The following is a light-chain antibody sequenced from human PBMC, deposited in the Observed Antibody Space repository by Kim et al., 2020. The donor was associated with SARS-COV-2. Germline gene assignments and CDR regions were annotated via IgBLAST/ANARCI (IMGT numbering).Light chain of an antibody. J-gene: IGLJ3*02. Sequence: QAVVTQEPSLTVSLGGTVTLTCGSSTGPVTSGHHPYWFQQRPGQAPRTLIFDATNKQSWTPARFSGSLLEGKAALTLSGAQPEDEAEYYCLLSYGRAWLFGGGTQLTVL. CDR2: DAT. CDR3: LLSYGRAWL. CDR1: TGPVTSGHH. V-gene: IGLV7-46*01.